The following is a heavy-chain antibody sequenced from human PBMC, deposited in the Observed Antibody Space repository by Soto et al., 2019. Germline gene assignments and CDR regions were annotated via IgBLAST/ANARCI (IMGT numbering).Heavy chain of an antibody. J-gene: IGHJ4*02. D-gene: IGHD1-1*01. Sequence: QVQLVQSGAEVKKPGASMQVSCKASGYSFTTYYIHWVRQAPGQGLEWVGFINPSGGSTSYAQKFQGRVTMTRDTSTSTVYMELRSLRSEDTAVYYCARRAETNGWNGFGADKYYFDFWGQGTLVTVSS. CDR2: INPSGGST. CDR3: ARRAETNGWNGFGADKYYFDF. V-gene: IGHV1-46*01. CDR1: GYSFTTYY.